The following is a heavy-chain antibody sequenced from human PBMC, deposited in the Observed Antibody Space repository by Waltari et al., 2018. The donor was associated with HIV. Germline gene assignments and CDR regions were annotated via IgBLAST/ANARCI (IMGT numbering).Heavy chain of an antibody. Sequence: EVQLVESGGGLVRPGGSLSLSCSASGFSFSPYSMNLFRRARGKVLEWVGYISTIRRSIYHSDPVKGRCTISRENDKNSRYLQRKRLRAEDTAWYFFARDRNSRGAFEIWGQGTMGTVPS. J-gene: IGHJ3*02. CDR1: GFSFSPYS. CDR3: ARDRNSRGAFEI. CDR2: ISTIRRSI. V-gene: IGHV3-48*01. D-gene: IGHD5-18*01.